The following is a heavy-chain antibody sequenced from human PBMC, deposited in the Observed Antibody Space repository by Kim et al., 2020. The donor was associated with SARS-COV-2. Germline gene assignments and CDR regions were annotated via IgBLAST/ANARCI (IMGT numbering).Heavy chain of an antibody. Sequence: GGSLRLSCAASRFTFSSYSMNWVRQAPGKGLEWVSSISSSSSYIYYADSVKGRFTISRDNAKNSLYLQMNSLRAEDTAVYYCARGTSNYVPVSLVTEDFDYWGQGTLVTVSS. CDR3: ARGTSNYVPVSLVTEDFDY. CDR2: ISSSSSYI. J-gene: IGHJ4*02. CDR1: RFTFSSYS. V-gene: IGHV3-21*01. D-gene: IGHD4-4*01.